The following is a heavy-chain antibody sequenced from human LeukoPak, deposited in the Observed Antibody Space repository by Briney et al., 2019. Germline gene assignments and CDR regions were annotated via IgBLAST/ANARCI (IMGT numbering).Heavy chain of an antibody. V-gene: IGHV3-53*01. CDR3: AREEQLGPFDY. J-gene: IGHJ4*02. D-gene: IGHD6-6*01. Sequence: PGGSLRLSCAASGFTVSSNYMSWVRQAPGKGLEWVSVIYSGGSTYYADSVKGRFTISRDNAKNSLYLQMNSLRAEDTAVYYCAREEQLGPFDYWGQGTLVTVSS. CDR1: GFTVSSNY. CDR2: IYSGGST.